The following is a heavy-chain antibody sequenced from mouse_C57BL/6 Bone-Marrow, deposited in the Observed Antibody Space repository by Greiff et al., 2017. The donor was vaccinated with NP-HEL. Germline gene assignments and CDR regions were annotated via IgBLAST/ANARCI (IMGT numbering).Heavy chain of an antibody. CDR1: GYTFTSYW. V-gene: IGHV1-69*01. CDR2: IDPSDSYT. Sequence: QVQLQQPGAELVMPGASVKLSCKASGYTFTSYWMHWVKQRPGQGLEWIGEIDPSDSYTNYHQKFKGKSTLTVDKSSSTAYMQLSSLTSEDSAVYYGARKEDYNYAMDYWGQGTSVTVSS. D-gene: IGHD2-12*01. CDR3: ARKEDYNYAMDY. J-gene: IGHJ4*01.